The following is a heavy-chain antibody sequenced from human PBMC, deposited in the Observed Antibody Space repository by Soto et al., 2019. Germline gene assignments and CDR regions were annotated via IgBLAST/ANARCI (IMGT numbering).Heavy chain of an antibody. D-gene: IGHD3-22*01. V-gene: IGHV4-59*01. CDR3: ARVRSFYGSGYLFDY. Sequence: SETLSLTCTVSGGSISSYYWIWIRQPPGKGLEWIGYIYYSGSTNYNPSLKSRVTISVDTSKNQFSLKLSSVTAADTAVYYCARVRSFYGSGYLFDYWGQGTLVTVSS. CDR1: GGSISSYY. CDR2: IYYSGST. J-gene: IGHJ4*02.